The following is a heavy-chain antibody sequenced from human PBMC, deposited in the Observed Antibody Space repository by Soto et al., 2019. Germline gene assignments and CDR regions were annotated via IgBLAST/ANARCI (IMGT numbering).Heavy chain of an antibody. CDR3: AIERPDGARLDP. CDR1: GGSISSGDYY. D-gene: IGHD2-8*01. J-gene: IGHJ5*02. V-gene: IGHV4-30-4*01. Sequence: QVQLQESGPGLVKPSQTLSLTCTVSGGSISSGDYYWSWIRQPPGKGLEWIGYIYHSGSTYYNPAHKSRVTISVDTSTNQCSLTLSSGTAAATAVYYCAIERPDGARLDPWGQGTLVTVS. CDR2: IYHSGST.